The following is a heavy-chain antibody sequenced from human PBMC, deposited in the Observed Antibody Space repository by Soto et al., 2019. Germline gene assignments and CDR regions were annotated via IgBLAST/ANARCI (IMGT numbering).Heavy chain of an antibody. J-gene: IGHJ5*01. V-gene: IGHV1-8*02. CDR3: ARGPPNWGFDS. CDR1: GYTFTNYY. Sequence: ASVKVSCKASGYTFTNYYMHWVRQAPGQGFEWMGWMSPNSGNTGYAQKFQGRVTMTRSTSTSTAYMELSSLRPEDTAVYYCARGPPNWGFDSWGQGTLVTVS. CDR2: MSPNSGNT. D-gene: IGHD7-27*01.